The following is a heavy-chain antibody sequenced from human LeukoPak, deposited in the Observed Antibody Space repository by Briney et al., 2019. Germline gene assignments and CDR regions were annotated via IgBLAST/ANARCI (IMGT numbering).Heavy chain of an antibody. D-gene: IGHD3-22*01. V-gene: IGHV1-18*01. Sequence: ASVKVSCKASGYTFTRYGISWVRQAPGQGLEWMGWISAYNANTNYAQKVQGRVTMTTDTSTSTAYMELRSLTSDDTAVYYCALPGQYYYDSSEAEYFQHWGQGTLVTVSS. J-gene: IGHJ1*01. CDR3: ALPGQYYYDSSEAEYFQH. CDR2: ISAYNANT. CDR1: GYTFTRYG.